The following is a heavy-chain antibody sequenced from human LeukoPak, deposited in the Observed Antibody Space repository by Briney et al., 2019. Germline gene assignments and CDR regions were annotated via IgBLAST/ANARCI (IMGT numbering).Heavy chain of an antibody. J-gene: IGHJ4*02. CDR2: IYYNGNT. Sequence: SETLSLTCTVSGGSISSFYWSWIRQPPGKGLEWIGYIYYNGNTDYNPSIKSRVTISVDTSKNQFSLKLSSVTAADTAVYYCARTQPFGYSYGPYFDYWGQGTLVTVSS. D-gene: IGHD5-18*01. CDR1: GGSISSFY. CDR3: ARTQPFGYSYGPYFDY. V-gene: IGHV4-59*08.